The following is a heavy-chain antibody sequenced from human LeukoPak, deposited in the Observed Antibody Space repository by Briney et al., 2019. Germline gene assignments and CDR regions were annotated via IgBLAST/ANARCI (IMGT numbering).Heavy chain of an antibody. CDR1: GFTFDDYA. J-gene: IGHJ6*03. D-gene: IGHD5-12*01. CDR3: VKATTIDFYYYHMDV. Sequence: GGSLRLSCAASGFTFDDYAMHWVRQAPGKGLEWVSLISWDGATTYYVDSVRGRFTISRDNSKNSLYLQMKSLRVEDTALYYCVKATTIDFYYYHMDVWGKGTTVTVSS. CDR2: ISWDGATT. V-gene: IGHV3-43D*03.